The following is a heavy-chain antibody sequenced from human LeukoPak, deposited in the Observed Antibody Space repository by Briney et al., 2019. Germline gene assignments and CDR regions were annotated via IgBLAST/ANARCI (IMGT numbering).Heavy chain of an antibody. CDR2: ISAYNGNT. CDR3: ARVSLWFGELSSSFDY. Sequence: ASVKVSCKASGYTFTSYGISWVRQAPGQGLEWMGWISAYNGNTNYAQKLQGRVTMTTDTSTSTAYMELRSLRSDDTAVYYCARVSLWFGELSSSFDYWGQGTLVTVSS. V-gene: IGHV1-18*01. CDR1: GYTFTSYG. D-gene: IGHD3-10*01. J-gene: IGHJ4*02.